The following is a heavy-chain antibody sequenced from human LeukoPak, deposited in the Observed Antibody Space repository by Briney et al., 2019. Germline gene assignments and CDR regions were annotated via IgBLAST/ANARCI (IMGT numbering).Heavy chain of an antibody. CDR2: IYPGDSDT. Sequence: GESLKISCKGSGYSFTSYWIGWVRQMPGKGLEWMGIIYPGDSDTRYSPSFQGQVTISADTSISTAYLQWSSLKASDTAMYYCARQGIAVAPFDAFDIWGQGTMVTVSS. V-gene: IGHV5-51*01. J-gene: IGHJ3*02. D-gene: IGHD6-19*01. CDR3: ARQGIAVAPFDAFDI. CDR1: GYSFTSYW.